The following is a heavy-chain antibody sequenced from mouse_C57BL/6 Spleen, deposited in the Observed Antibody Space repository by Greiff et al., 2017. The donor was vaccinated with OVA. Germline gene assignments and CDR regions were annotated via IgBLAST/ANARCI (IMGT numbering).Heavy chain of an antibody. CDR1: GFTFTAYY. Sequence: EVQLVESGGGLVQPGGSLSLSCAASGFTFTAYYMSWVRQPPGTALEWLGFIRNKANGYTTEYSASVKGRFTISRDNSQSILYLQMNALRAEDSATYYCARYEGYGNDFDVWGTGTTVTVSS. V-gene: IGHV7-3*01. J-gene: IGHJ1*03. CDR2: IRNKANGYTT. D-gene: IGHD1-1*01. CDR3: ARYEGYGNDFDV.